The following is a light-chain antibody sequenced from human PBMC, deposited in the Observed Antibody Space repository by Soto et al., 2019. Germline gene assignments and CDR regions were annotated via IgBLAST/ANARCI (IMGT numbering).Light chain of an antibody. CDR1: SSDVGGYNY. Sequence: QSALTQPASVSGSPGQSITISCTGTSSDVGGYNYVSWYQQHPGKAPKLMVFEVSNRPTGVPIRFSGFKSGNTASLTISGLQAEDEADYYCSSFATSSTLPYVFGTGTKLTVL. V-gene: IGLV2-14*01. CDR2: EVS. J-gene: IGLJ1*01. CDR3: SSFATSSTLPYV.